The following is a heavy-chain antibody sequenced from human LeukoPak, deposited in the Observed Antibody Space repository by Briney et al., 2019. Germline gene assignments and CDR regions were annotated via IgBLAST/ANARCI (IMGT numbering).Heavy chain of an antibody. CDR3: ARGGYYGSGRYYFDS. CDR1: GFTFSSYG. CDR2: ISGCGGST. Sequence: GGSLRLSCAASGFTFSSYGMSWVRQAPGKGLEWVSAISGCGGSTYYADSVQGRFTISRVNSKNKLYLQMNSLRAEDTAVYYCARGGYYGSGRYYFDSWGQGTLVTASS. J-gene: IGHJ4*02. V-gene: IGHV3-23*01. D-gene: IGHD3-3*01.